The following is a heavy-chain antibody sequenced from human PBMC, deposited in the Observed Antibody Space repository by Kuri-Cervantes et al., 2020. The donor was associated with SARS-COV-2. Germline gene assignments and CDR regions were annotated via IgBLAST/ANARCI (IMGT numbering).Heavy chain of an antibody. Sequence: GESLKISCAASGFTFSSYAMHWVRQAPGKGLEGVAVISYDGSNKYYADSVKGRFTISRDNSKNTLYLQMNSLRAEDTAVYYCAKVDEGAFDYWGQGTLVTVSS. J-gene: IGHJ4*02. CDR2: ISYDGSNK. CDR3: AKVDEGAFDY. D-gene: IGHD1-26*01. CDR1: GFTFSSYA. V-gene: IGHV3-30-3*01.